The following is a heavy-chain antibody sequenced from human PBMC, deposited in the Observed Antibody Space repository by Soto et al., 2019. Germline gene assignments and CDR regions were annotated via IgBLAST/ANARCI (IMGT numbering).Heavy chain of an antibody. CDR1: GYTFTSYG. CDR3: ARDPRYDSSGYYYDAFDI. V-gene: IGHV1-18*01. J-gene: IGHJ3*02. CDR2: ISAYNGNT. D-gene: IGHD3-22*01. Sequence: QVQLVQSGAEVKKPGASVKVSCKASGYTFTSYGISWVRQAPGQGLEWMGWISAYNGNTNYTQKLQGRVTMTTDTSTSTAYMELRSLRSDDTAVYYCARDPRYDSSGYYYDAFDIWGQGTMVTVSS.